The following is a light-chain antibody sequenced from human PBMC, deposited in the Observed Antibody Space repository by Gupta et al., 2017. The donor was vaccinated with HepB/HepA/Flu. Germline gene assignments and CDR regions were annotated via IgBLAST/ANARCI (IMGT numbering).Light chain of an antibody. V-gene: IGKV1-39*01. Sequence: DIQMTQSPSSLSASVGDRVTITCRASQSISRFLTWFQQKPGKAPKLLIYAASNWQSGVPSRFSGSGSGTDFTLTIRRLQPEDFASYYCQHFDSTPRYTFGQGTRLQIK. CDR2: AAS. J-gene: IGKJ2*01. CDR3: QHFDSTPRYT. CDR1: QSISRF.